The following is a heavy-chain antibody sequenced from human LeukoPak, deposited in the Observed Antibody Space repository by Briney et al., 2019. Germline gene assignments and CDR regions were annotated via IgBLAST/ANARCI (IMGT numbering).Heavy chain of an antibody. CDR1: GFTFSSYG. CDR3: ARHYYDSSGYSSWFDP. V-gene: IGHV3-33*01. Sequence: GRSLRLSCAASGFTFSSYGMHWVRQAPGKGLEWVAVIWYDGSNKYYADSVKGRFTISRDNSKNTLYLQMNSLRAEDTAVYYCARHYYDSSGYSSWFDPWGQGTLVTVSS. J-gene: IGHJ5*02. D-gene: IGHD3-22*01. CDR2: IWYDGSNK.